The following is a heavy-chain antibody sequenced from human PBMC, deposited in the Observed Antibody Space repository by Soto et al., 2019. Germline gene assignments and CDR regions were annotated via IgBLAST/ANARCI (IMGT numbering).Heavy chain of an antibody. D-gene: IGHD3-3*01. Sequence: QVQLQQWGAGLLKPSETLSLTCAVYGGSFSGYYWNWIRQPPGKGLEWIGEIDHSGYTNYNPSLKSRVTISVDTSKNQFSLRLTSVTAADTPVYYCARVRDWFDPWGQGTLVTVSS. V-gene: IGHV4-34*01. CDR1: GGSFSGYY. CDR2: IDHSGYT. J-gene: IGHJ5*02. CDR3: ARVRDWFDP.